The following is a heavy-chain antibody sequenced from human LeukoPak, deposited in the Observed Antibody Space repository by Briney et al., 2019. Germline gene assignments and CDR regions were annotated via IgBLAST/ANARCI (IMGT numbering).Heavy chain of an antibody. CDR2: ISSSSSYI. J-gene: IGHJ6*04. Sequence: SPGGSLRLSCAASGFTFSSYSMNWVRQAPGKGLEWVSSISSSSSYIYYADSVKGRFTISRDNAKNSLYLQMNSLRAEDTAVYYCARVSRFLSPGLAVDVWGKGTTVTVSS. V-gene: IGHV3-21*01. CDR1: GFTFSSYS. D-gene: IGHD3-3*01. CDR3: ARVSRFLSPGLAVDV.